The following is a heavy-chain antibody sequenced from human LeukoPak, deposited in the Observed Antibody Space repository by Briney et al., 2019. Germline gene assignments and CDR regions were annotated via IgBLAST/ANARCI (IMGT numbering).Heavy chain of an antibody. J-gene: IGHJ6*02. CDR2: ISAYNGNT. V-gene: IGHV1-18*01. D-gene: IGHD4-17*01. Sequence: ASVKVSCKASGYTFTSYGISWVRQAPGQGLEWMGWISAYNGNTNYAQKLQGRVTITADESTSTAYMELSSLRSEDTAVYYCARGHGDYVRGDYYYYYGMDVWGQGTTVTVSS. CDR3: ARGHGDYVRGDYYYYYGMDV. CDR1: GYTFTSYG.